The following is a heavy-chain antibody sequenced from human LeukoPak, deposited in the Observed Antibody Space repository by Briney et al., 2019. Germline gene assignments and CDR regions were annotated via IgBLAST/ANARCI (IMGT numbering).Heavy chain of an antibody. CDR3: ARGRGVPPYNWFDP. Sequence: SETLSLTCTVSGGSISSYYWSWVRQPPGKGLGWIGYIYYSGSTNYNPSLTSRVTVSVHTSKNQFSLKLSSVTAADTAVYYCARGRGVPPYNWFDPWGQGTLVTVSS. CDR1: GGSISSYY. V-gene: IGHV4-59*08. D-gene: IGHD3-16*01. J-gene: IGHJ5*02. CDR2: IYYSGST.